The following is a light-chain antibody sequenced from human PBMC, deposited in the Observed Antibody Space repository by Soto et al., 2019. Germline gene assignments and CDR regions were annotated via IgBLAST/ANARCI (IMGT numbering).Light chain of an antibody. Sequence: ERVMTQSPATLSVSPGERATLSCRASQSVSSNLAWYQQKPGQAPRLLIYGASTRATGIPARFSGSGSGTEFTLTISSLQSEDFAGYYCQQYNNWPPYTFGQVTKLEI. J-gene: IGKJ2*01. CDR2: GAS. V-gene: IGKV3-15*01. CDR1: QSVSSN. CDR3: QQYNNWPPYT.